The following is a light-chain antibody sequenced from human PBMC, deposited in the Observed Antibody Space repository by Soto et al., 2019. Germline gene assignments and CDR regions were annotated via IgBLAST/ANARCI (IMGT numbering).Light chain of an antibody. J-gene: IGKJ1*01. CDR1: ESLLHSFGNNY. Sequence: DIVMTQSPLSLPVTPGEPASISCRSSESLLHSFGNNYLDWYLQKPGQSPQLLIYLGSNRASGVPDRFSGSGSGTDFTLKISRVEAEDVGVYYCMQALQAPPTFGQGTKVEIK. V-gene: IGKV2-28*01. CDR3: MQALQAPPT. CDR2: LGS.